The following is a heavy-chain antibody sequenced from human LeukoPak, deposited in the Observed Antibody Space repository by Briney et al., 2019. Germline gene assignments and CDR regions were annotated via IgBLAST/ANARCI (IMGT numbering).Heavy chain of an antibody. CDR2: TYYRSKWYK. J-gene: IGHJ1*01. CDR1: GDTVSSNSAT. V-gene: IGHV6-1*01. Sequence: SQTLSLTRAISGDTVSSNSATWNWIRQSPSRGLEWLGRTYYRSKWYKYYAVSVKGRITINPDTSKNQFSLQLNSVTPEDTAVYYCARGPSYFQHWGQGTLVTVSS. CDR3: ARGPSYFQH.